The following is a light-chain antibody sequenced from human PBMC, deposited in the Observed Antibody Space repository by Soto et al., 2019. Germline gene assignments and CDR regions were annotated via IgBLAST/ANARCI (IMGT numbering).Light chain of an antibody. J-gene: IGKJ1*01. CDR3: LQYHNLWA. CDR1: QNIYNN. CDR2: RAS. Sequence: IVMTQSPATLSVSPWERATLSCRASQNIYNNIAWYQHRPGQAPRLLIYRASTRATGVPARFSGSGFETEYTLTISSLQSEDFAIYSCLQYHNLWAFGQGTKVDIK. V-gene: IGKV3-15*01.